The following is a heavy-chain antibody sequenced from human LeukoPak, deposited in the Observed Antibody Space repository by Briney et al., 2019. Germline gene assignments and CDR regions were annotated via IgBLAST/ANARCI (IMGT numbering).Heavy chain of an antibody. V-gene: IGHV4-34*01. CDR1: GGSFSGYY. Sequence: SETLSLTCAVYGGSFSGYYWSWIRQPPGKGLEWIGEVSHSGITNYNPSLKSRVAILEDTSKNQVSLKLTSVTAADTAVYYCGRKQWLGSIDYWGQGTLVTVSS. CDR2: VSHSGIT. D-gene: IGHD6-19*01. CDR3: GRKQWLGSIDY. J-gene: IGHJ4*02.